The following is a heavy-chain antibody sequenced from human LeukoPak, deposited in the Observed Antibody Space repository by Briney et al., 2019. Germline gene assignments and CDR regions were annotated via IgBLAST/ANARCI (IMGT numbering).Heavy chain of an antibody. CDR1: GGSISSSSYY. J-gene: IGHJ4*02. V-gene: IGHV4-39*07. CDR3: ARASRGTVTAYYFDY. Sequence: SETLSLTCTVSGGSISSSSYYWGWIRQPPGKGLEWIGSIYYSGSTYYNPSLKSRVTISVDTSKNQFSLKLSSVTAADTAVYYCARASRGTVTAYYFDYWGQGTLVTVSS. CDR2: IYYSGST. D-gene: IGHD4-17*01.